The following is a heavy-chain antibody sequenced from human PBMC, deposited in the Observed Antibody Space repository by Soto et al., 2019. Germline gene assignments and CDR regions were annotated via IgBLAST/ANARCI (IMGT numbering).Heavy chain of an antibody. CDR2: ISASTGNT. D-gene: IGHD3-10*01. CDR3: ERGPNLSYYGSGSYYKGFDY. V-gene: IGHV1-18*04. Sequence: QVQLVQSGAEVKKPGASVKVSCKSSGYTFTSYGISWVRQAPGQGLEWMGWISASTGNTNYEQKHQGRVTMNTDTDTSTAYMELRSLRSDDTAVYYCERGPNLSYYGSGSYYKGFDYWVQGTLVTVSS. J-gene: IGHJ4*02. CDR1: GYTFTSYG.